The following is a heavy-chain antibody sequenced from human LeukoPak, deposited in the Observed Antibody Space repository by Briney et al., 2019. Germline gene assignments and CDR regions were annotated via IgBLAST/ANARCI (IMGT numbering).Heavy chain of an antibody. D-gene: IGHD4-17*01. Sequence: SETLSLTCTVTGVSISSYYWSWIRQPPGKGLEWIGYVYYTGSSNYNPSLKSRVTISVDTSKSQFSLKLRSATAADTAVYYCAREMYGDYVPNALDICGQGAMVTVSS. CDR1: GVSISSYY. CDR2: VYYTGSS. J-gene: IGHJ3*02. V-gene: IGHV4-59*01. CDR3: AREMYGDYVPNALDI.